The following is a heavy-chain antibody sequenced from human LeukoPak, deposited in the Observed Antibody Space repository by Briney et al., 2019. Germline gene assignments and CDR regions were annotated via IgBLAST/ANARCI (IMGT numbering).Heavy chain of an antibody. V-gene: IGHV3-23*01. D-gene: IGHD2-21*02. J-gene: IGHJ5*02. CDR2: ISGSGGST. Sequence: PGGSLRLSCAASGFTFSSYAMSWVRQAPGKGLEWVSAISGSGGSTYYADSVKGRFTISRDNSKNSLYLQMNSLRAEDTALYYCAKTAEYCGGDCPASWGQGTLVTVSS. CDR1: GFTFSSYA. CDR3: AKTAEYCGGDCPAS.